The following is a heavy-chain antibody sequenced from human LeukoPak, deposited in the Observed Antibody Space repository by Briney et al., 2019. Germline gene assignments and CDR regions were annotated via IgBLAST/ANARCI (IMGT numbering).Heavy chain of an antibody. D-gene: IGHD3-22*01. CDR3: AAYYDSSGYYYGDY. Sequence: KSSETLSFTCTVSGGSISSSSYYWGWIRQPPGKGLEWIGSIYYSGSTYYNPSLKSRVTISVDTSKNQFSLKLSSVTAADTAVYYCAAYYDSSGYYYGDYWGQGTLVTVSS. V-gene: IGHV4-39*01. CDR1: GGSISSSSYY. J-gene: IGHJ4*02. CDR2: IYYSGST.